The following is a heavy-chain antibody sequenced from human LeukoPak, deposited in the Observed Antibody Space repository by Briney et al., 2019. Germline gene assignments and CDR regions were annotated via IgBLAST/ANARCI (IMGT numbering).Heavy chain of an antibody. Sequence: SETLSLTCTVSGGSISSYYWSWIRQPPGKGLEWIGYIYYSGSTNYNPSLKSRVTISVDTSKNQFSLKLSSVTAADTAVYYCARVADYRDYGLDYWGQGTLVTVSS. CDR1: GGSISSYY. CDR2: IYYSGST. J-gene: IGHJ4*02. V-gene: IGHV4-59*01. CDR3: ARVADYRDYGLDY. D-gene: IGHD4-17*01.